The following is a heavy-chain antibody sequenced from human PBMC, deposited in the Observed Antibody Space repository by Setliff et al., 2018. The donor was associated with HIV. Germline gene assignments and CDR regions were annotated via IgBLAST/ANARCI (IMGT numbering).Heavy chain of an antibody. D-gene: IGHD6-19*01. CDR3: ARIAWPWWQWLVRSGKWYFDY. CDR1: GYTFTSYD. Sequence: ASVKVSCKASGYTFTSYDINWVRQATGQGLEWMGWMNPNSGNTGYAQKFQGRVTMTRNTSISTAYMELSSLGSEDTAVYYCARIAWPWWQWLVRSGKWYFDYWGQGTLVTVSS. CDR2: MNPNSGNT. J-gene: IGHJ4*02. V-gene: IGHV1-8*01.